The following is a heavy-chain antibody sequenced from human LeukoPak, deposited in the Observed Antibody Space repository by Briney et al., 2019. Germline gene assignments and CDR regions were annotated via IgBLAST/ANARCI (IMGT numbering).Heavy chain of an antibody. J-gene: IGHJ5*02. CDR3: ARFLSTGTEDEWFDP. D-gene: IGHD1-1*01. CDR2: IYYSGST. Sequence: SETLSLTCTVSGGSISSSSYYWGWIRQPPGKGLEWIGSIYYSGSTYYNPSLKSRVTISVDTSKNQFSPKLSSVTAADTAVYYCARFLSTGTEDEWFDPWGQGTLVTVSS. V-gene: IGHV4-39*01. CDR1: GGSISSSSYY.